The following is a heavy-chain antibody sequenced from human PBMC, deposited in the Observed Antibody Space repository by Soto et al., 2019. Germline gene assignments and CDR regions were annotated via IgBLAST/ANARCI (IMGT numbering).Heavy chain of an antibody. V-gene: IGHV3-33*01. CDR3: ARDTSVGYLAHYYGMDV. J-gene: IGHJ6*02. CDR2: IWYDGSNK. CDR1: GFTFSSYG. D-gene: IGHD5-18*01. Sequence: GGSLRLSWAASGFTFSSYGMHWVRQAPGKGLEWVAVIWYDGSNKYYADSVKGRFTISRDNSKNTPYLQMNSLRAEDTAVYYCARDTSVGYLAHYYGMDVWGQGTTVTVSS.